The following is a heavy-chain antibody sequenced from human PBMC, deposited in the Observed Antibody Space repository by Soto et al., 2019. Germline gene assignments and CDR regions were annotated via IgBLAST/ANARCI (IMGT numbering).Heavy chain of an antibody. D-gene: IGHD2-8*01. J-gene: IGHJ4*02. CDR3: ARHDSYGALDY. Sequence: PSETLSLTCAVYGGSFSGYYWSWIRQPPGKGLEWIGEINHSGSTNYNPSLKSRVTISVDTSKNQFSLKLSSVTAADTAVYYCARHDSYGALDYWGQGTLVTVSS. V-gene: IGHV4-34*01. CDR1: GGSFSGYY. CDR2: INHSGST.